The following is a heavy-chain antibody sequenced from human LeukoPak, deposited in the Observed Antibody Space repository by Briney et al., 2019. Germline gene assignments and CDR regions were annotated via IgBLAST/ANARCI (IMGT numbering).Heavy chain of an antibody. J-gene: IGHJ4*02. CDR2: IYYSGST. CDR3: ARVGYYDSSGSDY. D-gene: IGHD3-22*01. CDR1: GGSISSYY. V-gene: IGHV4-59*01. Sequence: PSETLSLTCTVSGGSISSYYWSWIRQPPGKGLEWIGYIYYSGSTNYQPSLKSRVTISVDTSKNQFSLKLSSVTAADTAVYYCARVGYYDSSGSDYWGQGGLVSVSS.